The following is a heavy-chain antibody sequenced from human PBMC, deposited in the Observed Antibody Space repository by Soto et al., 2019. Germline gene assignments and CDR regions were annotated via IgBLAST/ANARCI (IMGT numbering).Heavy chain of an antibody. CDR1: GYTFTGYF. J-gene: IGHJ6*02. CDR2: INPNSGGT. D-gene: IGHD4-17*01. V-gene: IGHV1-2*04. CDR3: ARASVTSADNYYYYGMDV. Sequence: ASVKVSCKASGYTFTGYFMHWVRQAPGQGLEWMGWINPNSGGTNYAQKFQGWVTMTRDTSIGTAYMELSRLRSDDTAVYYCARASVTSADNYYYYGMDVWGQGTTVTVSS.